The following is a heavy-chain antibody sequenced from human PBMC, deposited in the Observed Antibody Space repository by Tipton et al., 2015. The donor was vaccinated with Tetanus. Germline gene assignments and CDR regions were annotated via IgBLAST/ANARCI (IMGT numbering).Heavy chain of an antibody. CDR2: IYYSGST. CDR1: GGPISSGGYY. V-gene: IGHV4-31*03. Sequence: TLSLTCTVSGGPISSGGYYWSWIRQHPGKGLEWIGYIYYSGSTYYNPSLKSRVTISVDTSKNQFSLKLSSVTAADTAVYYCARAHTPHYDFWSGFDYWGQGTLVTVSS. CDR3: ARAHTPHYDFWSGFDY. J-gene: IGHJ4*02. D-gene: IGHD3-3*01.